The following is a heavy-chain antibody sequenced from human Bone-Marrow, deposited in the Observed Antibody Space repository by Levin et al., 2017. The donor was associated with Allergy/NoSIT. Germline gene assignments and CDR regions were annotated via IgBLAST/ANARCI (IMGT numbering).Heavy chain of an antibody. D-gene: IGHD2-2*01. CDR3: ARDAYVVVEPSPIGVFDP. J-gene: IGHJ5*02. Sequence: GESLKISCAASGFAFSRYTMNWVRQAPGKGLEWVSSIRSSGDFVYYSDSVKGRFTISRDNAKNSLFLQMTSLRAEDTAVYYCARDAYVVVEPSPIGVFDPWGQGTLVTVSS. CDR2: IRSSGDFV. CDR1: GFAFSRYT. V-gene: IGHV3-21*01.